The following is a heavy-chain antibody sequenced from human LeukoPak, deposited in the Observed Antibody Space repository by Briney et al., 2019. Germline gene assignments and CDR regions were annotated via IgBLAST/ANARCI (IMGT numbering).Heavy chain of an antibody. V-gene: IGHV3-74*01. CDR3: AREDGTYYTLEY. CDR2: ISGSDTRYYGSDTT. CDR1: GFTFTDYY. D-gene: IGHD1-26*01. J-gene: IGHJ4*02. Sequence: GGSLRLSCEASGFTFTDYYMVWIRQAPGKGLEWVSFISGSDTRYYGSDTTYYADSVKGRFTISRDNAKDSVYLQMNSLRAEDTAMSYCAREDGTYYTLEYWGQGTLVTVSS.